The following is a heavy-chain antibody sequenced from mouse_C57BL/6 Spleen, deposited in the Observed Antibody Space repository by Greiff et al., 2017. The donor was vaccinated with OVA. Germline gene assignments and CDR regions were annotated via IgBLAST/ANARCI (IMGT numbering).Heavy chain of an antibody. V-gene: IGHV1-15*01. CDR1: GYTFTDYE. CDR2: IDPETGGT. J-gene: IGHJ2*01. D-gene: IGHD1-1*01. CDR3: TRGHYGSSLDY. Sequence: QVQLQQSGAELVRPGASVTLSCKASGYTFTDYEMHWVKQTPVHGLEWIGAIDPETGGTAYNQKFKGKAILTADKSSSTAYMELRSLTSEDSAVYYGTRGHYGSSLDYWGQGTTLTVSS.